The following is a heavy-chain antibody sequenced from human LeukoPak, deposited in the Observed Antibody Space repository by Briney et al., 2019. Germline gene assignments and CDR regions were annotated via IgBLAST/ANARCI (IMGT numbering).Heavy chain of an antibody. CDR2: MHGGNGNT. CDR1: GYKFISHY. V-gene: IGHV1-2*02. CDR3: AREGSYCVGGDCYSFDF. J-gene: IGHJ4*02. D-gene: IGHD2-21*02. Sequence: ASVRVSCKASGYKFISHYLQWVRQAPALGPEWMGGMHGGNGNTRYAEKFEGRVTMTRDTSTGTAYMDLSTLTSDDTAVYYCAREGSYCVGGDCYSFDFWGQGTLVTVSS.